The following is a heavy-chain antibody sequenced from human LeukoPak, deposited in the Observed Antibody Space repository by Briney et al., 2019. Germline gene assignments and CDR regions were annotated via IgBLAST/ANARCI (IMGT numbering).Heavy chain of an antibody. CDR3: TTDVLYCSSTSCYNWFDP. D-gene: IGHD2-2*01. Sequence: GGSLRLSCAASGVTFSNAWMSWVRQAPGKGLEWVGRIKSKTDGGTTDYAEPVNGRFTISRDDSKNTLYLQMNSLKTEDTAVYYCTTDVLYCSSTSCYNWFDPWGQGTLVTVSS. CDR1: GVTFSNAW. CDR2: IKSKTDGGTT. V-gene: IGHV3-15*01. J-gene: IGHJ5*02.